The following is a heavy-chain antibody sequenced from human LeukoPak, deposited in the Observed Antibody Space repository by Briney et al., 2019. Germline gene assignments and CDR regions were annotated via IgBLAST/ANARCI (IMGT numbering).Heavy chain of an antibody. CDR1: GFTFSSYA. CDR3: AKGSTMIVDAAAFDI. J-gene: IGHJ3*02. V-gene: IGHV3-23*01. CDR2: ISGSGGST. D-gene: IGHD3-22*01. Sequence: GGSLRLSCAASGFTFSSYAMSWVRQAPGKGLEWVPAISGSGGSTYYADSVKGRFTISRDNSKNTLYLQMNSLRAEDTAVYYCAKGSTMIVDAAAFDIWGQGTMVTVSS.